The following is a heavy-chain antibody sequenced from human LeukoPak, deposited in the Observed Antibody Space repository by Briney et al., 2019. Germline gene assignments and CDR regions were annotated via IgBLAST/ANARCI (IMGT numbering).Heavy chain of an antibody. Sequence: GGSLRLSCAASGFTFSTYDMHWVRQVTGKGLEWVSAIGAVDDTYYLGSVKGRFTISRENAKNVLYLQMSSLRVEDTAVYYCAREIRETVFTRHHYYGIDVWGQGTTVTVSS. V-gene: IGHV3-13*01. CDR3: AREIRETVFTRHHYYGIDV. J-gene: IGHJ6*02. D-gene: IGHD1-1*01. CDR1: GFTFSTYD. CDR2: IGAVDDT.